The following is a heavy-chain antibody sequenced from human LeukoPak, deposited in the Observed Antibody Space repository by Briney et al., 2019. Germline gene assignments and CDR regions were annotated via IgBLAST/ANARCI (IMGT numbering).Heavy chain of an antibody. V-gene: IGHV3-23*01. CDR1: GFTFSTHT. J-gene: IGHJ4*02. D-gene: IGHD6-13*01. CDR3: GKEFSSGWFF. CDR2: IDSSGDYT. Sequence: PGGSLRLSCAASGFTFSTHTMTWVRQDPGKGLEWVSSIDSSGDYTFYADSVKGRFTISRDNSKDTLYLQLSGLRAEDTAIYYCGKEFSSGWFFWGQGTLVSVSP.